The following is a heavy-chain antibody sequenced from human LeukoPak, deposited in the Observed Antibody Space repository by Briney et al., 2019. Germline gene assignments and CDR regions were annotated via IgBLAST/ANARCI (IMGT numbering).Heavy chain of an antibody. CDR1: GFTFSNAW. Sequence: GGSLRLSCAASGFTFSNAWMSWVRQAPGKGLEWVGRIKSKTDGGTTDYAAPVKGRFTISRDNSKNTLYLQMNSLRAEDTAVYYCAMGYSSSFPYWGQGTLVTVSS. CDR3: AMGYSSSFPY. D-gene: IGHD6-13*01. V-gene: IGHV3-15*01. J-gene: IGHJ4*02. CDR2: IKSKTDGGTT.